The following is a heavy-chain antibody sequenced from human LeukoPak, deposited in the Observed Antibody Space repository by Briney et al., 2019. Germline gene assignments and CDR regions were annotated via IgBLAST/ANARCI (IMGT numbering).Heavy chain of an antibody. Sequence: PGGSLRLSCADSGFTFSSYSMNWVRQAPGKGLEWVAFIRCDGSNKYYADSVKGRFTISRDNSKNTLYLQMNSLRAEDTAVYYCAKPAYSSGWRPNYNWFDPWGQGTLVTVSS. CDR3: AKPAYSSGWRPNYNWFDP. J-gene: IGHJ5*02. CDR1: GFTFSSYS. CDR2: IRCDGSNK. D-gene: IGHD6-19*01. V-gene: IGHV3-30*02.